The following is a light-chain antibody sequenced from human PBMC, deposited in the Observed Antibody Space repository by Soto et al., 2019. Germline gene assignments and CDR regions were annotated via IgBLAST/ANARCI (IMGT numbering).Light chain of an antibody. Sequence: DIQMTQSPSTLSPSAGDRVTITCRASQSIGTSLAWYQQKPGKAPDVLIYKASTLETGVPSRFSGSGSGTEFTLTITSLQPDDFATYYCQQYKSYPVTFGGGTKAEIK. CDR3: QQYKSYPVT. V-gene: IGKV1-5*03. J-gene: IGKJ4*01. CDR2: KAS. CDR1: QSIGTS.